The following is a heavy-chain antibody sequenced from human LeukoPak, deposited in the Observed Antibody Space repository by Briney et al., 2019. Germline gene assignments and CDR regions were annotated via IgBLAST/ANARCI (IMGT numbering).Heavy chain of an antibody. Sequence: PGGSLRLSCAASGFTFSTYSMNWVRQAPGKGLEWVSYISSSSSPIYYADSVKGRFTISRDNAKNSLYLQMNSLRAEDTAVYYCAREGYTDYDYGPFDYWGQGTLVTVSS. CDR1: GFTFSTYS. CDR2: ISSSSSPI. D-gene: IGHD5-12*01. CDR3: AREGYTDYDYGPFDY. V-gene: IGHV3-48*04. J-gene: IGHJ4*02.